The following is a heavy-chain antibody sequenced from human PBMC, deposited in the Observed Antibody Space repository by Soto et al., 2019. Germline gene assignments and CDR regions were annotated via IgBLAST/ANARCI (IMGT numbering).Heavy chain of an antibody. CDR3: AGGTGWRDEDYYYYGMDV. Sequence: SRRLSCAASGFTFPTAWMSCVRQAPWRWPEWFGRLKSKSDGGTTDSDESVKGRFTISRDYSRNTLYLQMNSLKSEDTAVYYCAGGTGWRDEDYYYYGMDVWGQGTTVTESS. D-gene: IGHD6-19*01. J-gene: IGHJ6*02. V-gene: IGHV3-15*01. CDR1: GFTFPTAW. CDR2: LKSKSDGGTT.